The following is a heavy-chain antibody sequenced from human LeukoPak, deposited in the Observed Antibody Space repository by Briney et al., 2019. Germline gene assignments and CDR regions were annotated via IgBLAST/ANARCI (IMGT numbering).Heavy chain of an antibody. CDR2: IYYSGST. CDR1: GGSISISSYY. Sequence: SETLSLTCSVSGGSISISSYYCAWIRQPPEKGLEWIGSIYYSGSTYYNPSLKSRITISVDTSKNQFSLKLSSVTAADTAVYYCARHSGYDAIDYWGQGTLVTVSS. V-gene: IGHV4-39*01. J-gene: IGHJ4*02. CDR3: ARHSGYDAIDY. D-gene: IGHD5-12*01.